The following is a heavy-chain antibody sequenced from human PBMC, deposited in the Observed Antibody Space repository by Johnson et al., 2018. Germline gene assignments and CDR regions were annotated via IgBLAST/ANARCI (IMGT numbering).Heavy chain of an antibody. J-gene: IGHJ5*02. CDR2: ISGDGRSI. D-gene: IGHD2-2*02. CDR1: GFTFSDYW. V-gene: IGHV3-74*01. Sequence: VQLQESGGGLVQPGGSLRLSCAASGFTFSDYWMHWVRQPPGKGLVWVSRISGDGRSIDYADSVKGRFTISRDNAKNTLYLKMNSLRAEDTALYYCARVTQWDRSSCYSWFDPWGQGTLVTVSS. CDR3: ARVTQWDRSSCYSWFDP.